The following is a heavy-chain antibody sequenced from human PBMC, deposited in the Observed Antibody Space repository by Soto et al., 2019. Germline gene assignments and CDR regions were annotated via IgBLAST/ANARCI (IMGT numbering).Heavy chain of an antibody. CDR2: ISGSGGGI. CDR1: GFTFSSYA. V-gene: IGHV3-23*01. CDR3: AKRNLVVRPPFDY. D-gene: IGHD2-15*01. Sequence: EVQLLESGGGLVQPGGSLRLSCAASGFTFSSYAMSWVRQAPGKGLEWVSTISGSGGGIYYADSVKGRFTISRDNSKNTLDLQMNSLRAEDTAVYYGAKRNLVVRPPFDYWGQGTLVTVSS. J-gene: IGHJ4*02.